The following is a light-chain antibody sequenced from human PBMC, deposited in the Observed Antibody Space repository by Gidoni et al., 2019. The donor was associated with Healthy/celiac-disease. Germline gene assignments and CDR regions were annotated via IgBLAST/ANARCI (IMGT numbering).Light chain of an antibody. J-gene: IGKJ2*01. CDR2: AAS. Sequence: LRMTQSPSSFSASTGDRVTITCRASQGISSYLAWYQQKPGKAPKLLIYAASTLQSGVPSRFSGSGSGTDFTLTISCLQSEDFATYYCQQYYSYPYTFGQGTKLEIK. CDR1: QGISSY. V-gene: IGKV1-8*01. CDR3: QQYYSYPYT.